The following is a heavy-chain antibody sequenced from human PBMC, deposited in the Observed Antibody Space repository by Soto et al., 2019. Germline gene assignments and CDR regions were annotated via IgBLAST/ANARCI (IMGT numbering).Heavy chain of an antibody. CDR1: GYTSTSYA. D-gene: IGHD1-26*01. CDR3: ASSGPYSGSYYRAFDI. CDR2: INAGNGNT. J-gene: IGHJ3*02. Sequence: SVKVSCKASGYTSTSYAMHWVRQAPGQRLEWMGWINAGNGNTKYSQKFQGRVTITRDTSASTAYMELSSLRSEDTAVYYCASSGPYSGSYYRAFDIWGQGTMVTVSS. V-gene: IGHV1-3*01.